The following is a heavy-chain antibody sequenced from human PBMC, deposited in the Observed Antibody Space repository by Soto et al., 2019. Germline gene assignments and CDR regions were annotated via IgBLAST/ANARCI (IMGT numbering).Heavy chain of an antibody. CDR3: GRDLRHSRLLGLDV. J-gene: IGHJ6*02. CDR1: LVSFSYYE. V-gene: IGHV3-48*03. CDR2: INSGGSVA. Sequence: PGGSLGPSCSATLVSFSYYEMIRFRLTPGKGLEWVSYINSGGSVAYYADSAKGRFTISRDNAKNTLYLQMNGLRSEDTAVYYCGRDLRHSRLLGLDVWGQGTTVTVSS. D-gene: IGHD2-15*01.